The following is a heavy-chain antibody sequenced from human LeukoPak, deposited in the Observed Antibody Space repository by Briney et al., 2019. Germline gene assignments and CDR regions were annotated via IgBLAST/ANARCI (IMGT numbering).Heavy chain of an antibody. CDR3: ARDDDRSSRDFDY. CDR1: GGTSTSYA. Sequence: ASVKVSCKASGGTSTSYAISWVRQAPGQGLEWMGRIIPILGIANYAQQFQGRVTITADKSTSTAYMELSSLRSEDTAVYYCARDDDRSSRDFDYWGQGTLVTVSS. V-gene: IGHV1-69*04. D-gene: IGHD3-22*01. J-gene: IGHJ4*02. CDR2: IIPILGIA.